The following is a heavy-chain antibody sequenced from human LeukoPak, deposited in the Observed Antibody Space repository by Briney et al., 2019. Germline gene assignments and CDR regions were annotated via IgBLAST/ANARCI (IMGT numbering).Heavy chain of an antibody. Sequence: GGSLRPSCEPSGFTFSTYGMGGVRRPPGKGREWSSAVRGSGSDTYYADSVKGRFTISRDNAKKSLYLQMNSLRAEDTAVYYCARDNYDSSGYYFDWGQGTLVTVSS. CDR1: GFTFSTYG. J-gene: IGHJ4*02. D-gene: IGHD3-22*01. CDR2: VRGSGSDT. V-gene: IGHV3-23*01. CDR3: ARDNYDSSGYYFD.